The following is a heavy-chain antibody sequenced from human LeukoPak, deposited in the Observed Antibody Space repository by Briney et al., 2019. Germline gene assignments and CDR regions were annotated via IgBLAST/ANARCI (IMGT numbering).Heavy chain of an antibody. CDR3: ARDLTYYDFWSGSYYPFYGMDV. V-gene: IGHV1-46*01. Sequence: ASVKVSCKASGYTFTSYYMHWVRQAPGQGLEWMGIINPSGGSTSYAQKFQGRVTMTRDTSTSTVYMELSSLRSEDTAVYYCARDLTYYDFWSGSYYPFYGMDVWGQGTTVTVSS. J-gene: IGHJ6*02. CDR1: GYTFTSYY. D-gene: IGHD3-3*01. CDR2: INPSGGST.